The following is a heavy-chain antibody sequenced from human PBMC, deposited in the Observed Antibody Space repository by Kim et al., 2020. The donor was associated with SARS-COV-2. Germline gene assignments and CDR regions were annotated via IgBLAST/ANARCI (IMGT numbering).Heavy chain of an antibody. Sequence: ASVKVSCKASGYTFTSYGISWVRQAPGQGLEWMGWISAYNGNTNYAQKLQGRVTMTTDTSTSTAYMELRSLRSDDTAVYYCARGGLWFGEPHDNWFDPWGQGTLVTVSS. CDR2: ISAYNGNT. CDR3: ARGGLWFGEPHDNWFDP. D-gene: IGHD3-10*01. V-gene: IGHV1-18*01. CDR1: GYTFTSYG. J-gene: IGHJ5*02.